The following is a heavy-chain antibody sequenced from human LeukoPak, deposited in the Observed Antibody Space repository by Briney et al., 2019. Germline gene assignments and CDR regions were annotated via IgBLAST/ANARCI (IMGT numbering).Heavy chain of an antibody. CDR2: ISGSGGST. D-gene: IGHD2-2*01. CDR3: AKGVVVAPDVTPFDY. CDR1: GFTFSSYG. V-gene: IGHV3-23*01. J-gene: IGHJ4*02. Sequence: GGSLRLSCAVSGFTFSSYGMSWVLQAPGKGLEWVSAISGSGGSTYYADSVKGRFTISRDNSKNTLYLQMNSLRAEDTAVYYCAKGVVVAPDVTPFDYWGQGTLVTVSS.